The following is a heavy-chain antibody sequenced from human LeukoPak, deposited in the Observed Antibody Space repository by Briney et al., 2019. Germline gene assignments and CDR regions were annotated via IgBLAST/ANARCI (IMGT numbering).Heavy chain of an antibody. CDR2: IYPGDSDA. D-gene: IGHD5-24*01. Sequence: GESLKISCKGSGYTFTSYWIGWVRQMPGKALEWMGIIYPGDSDARYSPSIQGQVTISADKSISTAYLQWRSLKASDTAMYYCARQRDGYSDYWGQGTLVTVSS. CDR3: ARQRDGYSDY. CDR1: GYTFTSYW. V-gene: IGHV5-51*01. J-gene: IGHJ4*02.